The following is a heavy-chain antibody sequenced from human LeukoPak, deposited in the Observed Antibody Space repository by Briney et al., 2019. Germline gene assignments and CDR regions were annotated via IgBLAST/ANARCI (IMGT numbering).Heavy chain of an antibody. CDR2: ISGSGGST. V-gene: IGHV3-23*01. CDR3: AKLCGGDCYSYFDY. CDR1: GFTFSSYA. D-gene: IGHD2-21*02. Sequence: PGASLRLSCAASGFTFSSYAMSWVRQAPGKGLEWVSAISGSGGSTYYADSVKGRFTISRDNSKNTLYLQMNSLRAEDTAVYYCAKLCGGDCYSYFDYWGQGTLVTVSS. J-gene: IGHJ4*02.